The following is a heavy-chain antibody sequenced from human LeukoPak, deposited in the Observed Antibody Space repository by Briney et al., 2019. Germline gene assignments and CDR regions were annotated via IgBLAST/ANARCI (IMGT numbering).Heavy chain of an antibody. Sequence: SETLSLTCTVSGGSISSSSYYWGWIRQPPGKGLEWIGYIYYSGSTYYNPSLKSRVTISVDTSKNQFSLKLSSVTAADTAVYYCAREGGRYCTNGVCYRFDYWGQGTLVTVSS. V-gene: IGHV4-30-4*08. D-gene: IGHD2-8*01. CDR3: AREGGRYCTNGVCYRFDY. CDR1: GGSISSSSYY. CDR2: IYYSGST. J-gene: IGHJ4*02.